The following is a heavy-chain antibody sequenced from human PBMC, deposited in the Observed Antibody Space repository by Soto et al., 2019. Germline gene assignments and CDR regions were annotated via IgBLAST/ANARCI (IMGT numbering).Heavy chain of an antibody. Sequence: GGSLRLSCAASGFTFSSYGMHWVRQAPGKGLEWVAVISYDGRNKYYADSVKGRFTISRDNSKNTLYLQMSSLRAEDTAVYYCVKDGSSGWPYYYGLDVWGQGTTVTVSS. CDR2: ISYDGRNK. V-gene: IGHV3-30*18. CDR1: GFTFSSYG. CDR3: VKDGSSGWPYYYGLDV. J-gene: IGHJ6*02. D-gene: IGHD6-19*01.